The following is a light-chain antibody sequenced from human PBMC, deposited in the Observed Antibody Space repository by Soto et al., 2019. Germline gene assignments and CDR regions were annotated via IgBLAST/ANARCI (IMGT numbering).Light chain of an antibody. CDR1: QSISSW. Sequence: DIQMTQSPSTLSASVGDRVTITCRASQSISSWLAWYQQKPGKAPKVLIYDASSLESGVPSRFSGSGSGTEFTLTISSLQPDDFATYYCQQYNNYPLTFSQGTKVETK. J-gene: IGKJ1*01. CDR3: QQYNNYPLT. V-gene: IGKV1-5*01. CDR2: DAS.